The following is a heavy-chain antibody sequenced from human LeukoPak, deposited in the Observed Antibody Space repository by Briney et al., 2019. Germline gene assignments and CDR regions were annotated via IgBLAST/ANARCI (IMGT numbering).Heavy chain of an antibody. Sequence: SETLSLTCTVSGGSISSRSYYWGWIRQSPGKGPEWIGSIYYSGSTFYNPSLKSRVTISVDTSKNQFSLKMSSVTAADTAVYYCARRDGSYGFFDYWGQGTLVTVSS. V-gene: IGHV4-39*07. CDR1: GGSISSRSYY. J-gene: IGHJ4*02. D-gene: IGHD5-18*01. CDR2: IYYSGST. CDR3: ARRDGSYGFFDY.